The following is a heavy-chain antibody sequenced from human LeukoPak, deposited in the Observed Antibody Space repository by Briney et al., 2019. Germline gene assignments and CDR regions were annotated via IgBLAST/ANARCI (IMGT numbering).Heavy chain of an antibody. D-gene: IGHD3-22*01. CDR3: AREGYFDTSGYFEY. CDR1: GGSMTSYY. CDR2: IYYSGST. Sequence: PSETLSLTCSVSGGSMTSYYWSWIRQTPVKGLEWIGYIYYSGSTNYNPSFRSRATISVDKSNSRFSLKLSAVTAADSAIYYCAREGYFDTSGYFEYWGQGILVTVSP. J-gene: IGHJ4*02. V-gene: IGHV4-59*01.